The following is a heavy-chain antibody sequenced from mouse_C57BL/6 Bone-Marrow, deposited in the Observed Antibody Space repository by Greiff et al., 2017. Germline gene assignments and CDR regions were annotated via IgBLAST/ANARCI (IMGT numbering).Heavy chain of an antibody. D-gene: IGHD2-10*01. Sequence: VHVKQSVAELVRPGASVKLSCTASGFNIKNTYMNWVKQRPEPGLEWIGRIDPANGNTKYAPKFQGKATITADTSSNTAYLQLSSLTSEDTAIYYCAPYNIHFDYWGQGTTLTVSA. J-gene: IGHJ2*01. CDR1: GFNIKNTY. V-gene: IGHV14-3*01. CDR3: APYNIHFDY. CDR2: IDPANGNT.